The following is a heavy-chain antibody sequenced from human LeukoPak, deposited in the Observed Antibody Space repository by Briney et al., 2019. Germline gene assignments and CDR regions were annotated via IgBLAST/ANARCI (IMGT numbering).Heavy chain of an antibody. CDR1: GFTFSSIW. Sequence: GGSLRLSCATSGFTFSSIWMSWVRQAPGKGLVWVSRINIDGSSTRYADSVKGRFTISRDNAKNTLSLQMNSLRAEDTGVYYCARDQGGPDYWGQGTLVTVSS. V-gene: IGHV3-74*01. J-gene: IGHJ4*02. CDR2: INIDGSST. D-gene: IGHD2-15*01. CDR3: ARDQGGPDY.